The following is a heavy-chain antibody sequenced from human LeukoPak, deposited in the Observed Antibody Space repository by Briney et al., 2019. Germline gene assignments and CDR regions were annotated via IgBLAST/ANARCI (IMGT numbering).Heavy chain of an antibody. CDR1: GFTFDDYA. CDR2: ISWNSGNI. CDR3: AKGLDSSAYYYFDY. V-gene: IGHV3-9*03. Sequence: GRSLRLSCAASGFTFDDYAMHWVRQAPGKGLEWVSGISWNSGNIGYADSVKGRFTISRDNAKNSLYLQMNSLRAEDMALYYCAKGLDSSAYYYFDYWGQGTLVTVSS. J-gene: IGHJ4*02. D-gene: IGHD6-19*01.